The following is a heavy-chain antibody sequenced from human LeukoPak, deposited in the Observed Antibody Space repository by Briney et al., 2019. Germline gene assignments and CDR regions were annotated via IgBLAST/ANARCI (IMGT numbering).Heavy chain of an antibody. CDR1: GFIFTEYW. V-gene: IGHV5-51*01. CDR3: AKRRRDQLLLGDWFDP. Sequence: GESLKISCKGSGFIFTEYWIGWVRQVPGKGLEWMGIIYPGDSQTLYSPSLQGQVTISADKSIYTVYLQWNSLKASDTAMYYCAKRRRDQLLLGDWFDPWGQGTLVTVSS. CDR2: IYPGDSQT. J-gene: IGHJ5*02. D-gene: IGHD2-2*01.